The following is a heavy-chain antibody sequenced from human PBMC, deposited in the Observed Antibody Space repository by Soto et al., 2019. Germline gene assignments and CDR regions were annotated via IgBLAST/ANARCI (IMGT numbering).Heavy chain of an antibody. J-gene: IGHJ6*01. D-gene: IGHD3-10*01. V-gene: IGHV4-30-2*01. CDR2: IYHSGST. Sequence: SETLSVTCVFSGGSISIGAYAWSWIRQPPGKGRQWSGYIYHSGSTYYNPSLKSRVTISVDRSKNQFSLKLSSVTAADTAVYYCARDRYTMVRGEPYYHYGMDVWGQGTPVTVSS. CDR3: ARDRYTMVRGEPYYHYGMDV. CDR1: GGSISIGAYA.